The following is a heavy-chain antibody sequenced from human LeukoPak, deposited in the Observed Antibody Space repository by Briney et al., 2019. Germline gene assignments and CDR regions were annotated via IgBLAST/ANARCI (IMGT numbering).Heavy chain of an antibody. CDR3: AKRYSSSWYYFDY. CDR1: GFTISSYA. J-gene: IGHJ4*02. D-gene: IGHD6-13*01. CDR2: VSGSGGST. Sequence: AGSLRFSGAASGFTISSYAMSWVRQAPGKGREGVSAVSGSGGSTYYEDSVRGRLTISRANSKTTLYLQMNSLRAEDTAVYYCAKRYSSSWYYFDYWGQGTLVTVSS. V-gene: IGHV3-23*01.